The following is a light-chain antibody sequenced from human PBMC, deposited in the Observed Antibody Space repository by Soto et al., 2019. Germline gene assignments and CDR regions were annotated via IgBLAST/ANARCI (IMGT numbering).Light chain of an antibody. J-gene: IGKJ1*01. Sequence: EIVLTQSPATLSSFPGGRVTLSCGASQAVNTRLAWYQHRPGQAPRLLIYLASNRAAGVPARFSGSGSGTDFTLTISDVEPEDFAAYYCHQRQSWPRTFGQGTKVDIK. V-gene: IGKV3-11*01. CDR3: HQRQSWPRT. CDR2: LAS. CDR1: QAVNTR.